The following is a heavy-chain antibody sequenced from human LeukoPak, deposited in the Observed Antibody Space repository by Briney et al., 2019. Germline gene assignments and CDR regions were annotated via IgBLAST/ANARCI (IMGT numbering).Heavy chain of an antibody. D-gene: IGHD5-18*01. Sequence: PSETLSLTCTVSGGSISSSSYYWAWIRQPPGKGLEWIGSIHYSGSTYYNPSLQSRVTISIDTSKNQFSLKLRFVTAADTAVYYCARRRGYSYGYFDYWGQGTLVTVSS. CDR3: ARRRGYSYGYFDY. CDR1: GGSISSSSYY. J-gene: IGHJ4*02. CDR2: IHYSGST. V-gene: IGHV4-39*07.